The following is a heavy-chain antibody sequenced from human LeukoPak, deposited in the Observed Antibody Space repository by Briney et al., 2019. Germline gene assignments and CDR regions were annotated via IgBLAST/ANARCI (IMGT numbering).Heavy chain of an antibody. J-gene: IGHJ5*02. V-gene: IGHV3-53*01. CDR1: GFTVSNNY. CDR2: IYSGGGT. CDR3: ARNSGELGA. D-gene: IGHD2-21*01. Sequence: PGGSLRLSCAASGFTVSNNYISWVRRAAGKGLEWVSLIYSGGGTYYADSVKGRFTISRDNSKNTLYLQMSSLRAEDTAVYYCARNSGELGAWGQGTLVTVSS.